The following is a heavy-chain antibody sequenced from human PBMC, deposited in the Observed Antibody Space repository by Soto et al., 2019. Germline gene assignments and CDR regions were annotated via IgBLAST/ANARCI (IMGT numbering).Heavy chain of an antibody. CDR3: ARSVDTAMAKSYYYGMDV. J-gene: IGHJ6*02. D-gene: IGHD5-18*01. CDR2: IWYDGSNK. V-gene: IGHV3-33*01. Sequence: GGSLRLSCASSGFTFGSDGMQWVRQAPGNGLEWVAVIWYDGSNKYYADSVKGRFTISRDNSKNTLYLQMNSLRAEDTAVYYCARSVDTAMAKSYYYGMDVWGQGTTVTVSS. CDR1: GFTFGSDG.